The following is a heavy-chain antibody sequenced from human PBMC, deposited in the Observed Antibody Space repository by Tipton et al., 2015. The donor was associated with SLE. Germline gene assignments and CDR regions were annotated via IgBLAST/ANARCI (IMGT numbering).Heavy chain of an antibody. V-gene: IGHV4-31*03. CDR2: INHSGST. D-gene: IGHD3-3*01. J-gene: IGHJ4*02. Sequence: TLSLTCTVSGGSISSGGYYWSWIRQHPGKGLEWIGEINHSGSTNYNPSLKSRDTISVDTSKNQFSLNLSSVTAADTAVYYCARDLTIFGVVRDYWGQGTLVTVSS. CDR1: GGSISSGGYY. CDR3: ARDLTIFGVVRDY.